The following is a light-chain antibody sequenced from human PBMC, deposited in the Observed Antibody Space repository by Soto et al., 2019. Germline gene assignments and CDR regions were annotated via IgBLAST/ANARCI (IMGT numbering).Light chain of an antibody. Sequence: QSVLTQPPSASGTPGQRVTISCSGSGSNIGSNFVSWYQQLPGTAPKLLIYTDDQRPSGVPDRFSGSKSGTSASLAISGLRSEDEADYYCASWDNNLSGYVFGSGTKVTVL. CDR2: TDD. CDR3: ASWDNNLSGYV. CDR1: GSNIGSNF. V-gene: IGLV1-47*02. J-gene: IGLJ1*01.